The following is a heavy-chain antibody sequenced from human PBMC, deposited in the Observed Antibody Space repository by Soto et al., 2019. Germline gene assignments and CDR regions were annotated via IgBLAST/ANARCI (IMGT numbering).Heavy chain of an antibody. V-gene: IGHV3-23*01. D-gene: IGHD2-15*01. Sequence: GGSLRLSCAASGFSFSDYSMTWVRQAPGRGLEWVSTLTRGGTTFYADSVKGRFTISRDNSKNTLSLQMHNLRAEDTARYYCAKRATTVPTPGNYFDCWGQGXLVTVSS. CDR3: AKRATTVPTPGNYFDC. CDR2: LTRGGTT. J-gene: IGHJ4*02. CDR1: GFSFSDYS.